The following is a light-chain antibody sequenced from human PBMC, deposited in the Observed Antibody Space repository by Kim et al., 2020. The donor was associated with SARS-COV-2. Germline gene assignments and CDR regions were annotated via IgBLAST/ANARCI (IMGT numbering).Light chain of an antibody. Sequence: LSGSGGDSFPLPCRASQGIGTYLAWYQQKPGNAPQLLIYDASTLQRGVPSRFSGSGSGTEFTLTISSLQPENFATYCCQELNSWTFGQGTKVEIK. CDR2: DAS. J-gene: IGKJ1*01. CDR3: QELNSWT. V-gene: IGKV1-9*01. CDR1: QGIGTY.